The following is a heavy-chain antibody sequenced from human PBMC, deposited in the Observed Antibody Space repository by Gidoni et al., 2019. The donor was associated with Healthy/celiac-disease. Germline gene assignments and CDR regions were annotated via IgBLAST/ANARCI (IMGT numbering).Heavy chain of an antibody. CDR2: IWYDGSNK. D-gene: IGHD4-17*01. CDR3: ARGEVSDYGDYVTRFDY. CDR1: GVPFRSDG. Sequence: QVQLVAAGGGVVQPGRSRRLAGAASGVPFRSDGMHWVRQAPGKGREWVAVIWYDGSNKYYADSVKGRFTISRDNSKNTLYLQMNSLRAEDTAVYYCARGEVSDYGDYVTRFDYWGQGTLVTVSS. V-gene: IGHV3-33*01. J-gene: IGHJ4*02.